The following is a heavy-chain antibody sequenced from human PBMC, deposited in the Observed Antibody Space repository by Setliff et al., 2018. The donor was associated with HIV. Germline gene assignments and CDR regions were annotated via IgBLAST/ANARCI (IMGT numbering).Heavy chain of an antibody. Sequence: GGSLRLSCAASGFNFRSYGMTWVRQAPGKGLDWVAHIGSSNHGIHYTASVQGRFTVSRDNANNLLFLQMNNLRDEDAAVYYCASFYGDYGYWGHGTQVTVSS. CDR3: ASFYGDYGY. D-gene: IGHD3-10*01. V-gene: IGHV3-48*02. CDR2: IGSSNHGI. CDR1: GFNFRSYG. J-gene: IGHJ4*01.